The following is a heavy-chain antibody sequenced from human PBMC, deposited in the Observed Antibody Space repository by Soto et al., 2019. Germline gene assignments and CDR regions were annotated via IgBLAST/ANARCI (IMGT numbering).Heavy chain of an antibody. V-gene: IGHV3-7*03. CDR1: GFAFSSFS. J-gene: IGHJ6*02. CDR2: IKHDGGEK. Sequence: PGGSLRLSCAASGFAFSSFSMAWVRQPPGKGLEWVANIKHDGGEKYSVDSLKGRFSVSRDNAKNSLYLQINSLRAEDTAVYYCARGRDYNYGMDVWGQGTSVTVSS. CDR3: ARGRDYNYGMDV.